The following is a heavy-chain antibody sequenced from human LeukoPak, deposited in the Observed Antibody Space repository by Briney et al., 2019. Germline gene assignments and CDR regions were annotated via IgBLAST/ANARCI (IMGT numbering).Heavy chain of an antibody. CDR3: AKKSPTGDYFDY. CDR1: GFTFSNYA. Sequence: PGGSLRLSCVASGFTFSNYAMTWVRQAPGKGLAWVSIISNSGGISVYADSVKGRFTISRDNSKNTLYLQMNSLRAEDTAVYYCAKKSPTGDYFDYWGQGTLVTVSS. CDR2: ISNSGGIS. D-gene: IGHD4-17*01. V-gene: IGHV3-23*01. J-gene: IGHJ4*02.